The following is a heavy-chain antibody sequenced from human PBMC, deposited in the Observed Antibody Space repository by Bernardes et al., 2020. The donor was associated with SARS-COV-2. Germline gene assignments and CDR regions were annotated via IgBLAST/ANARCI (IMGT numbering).Heavy chain of an antibody. V-gene: IGHV3-23*01. CDR1: GFTFSSYA. CDR2: ISGSGGST. J-gene: IGHJ6*02. D-gene: IGHD3-3*01. CDR3: AKDSTRRYDFWSGLYYYYYGMDV. Sequence: GGSLRLSCAASGFTFSSYAMSWVRQAPGKGLECVSAISGSGGSTYYADSVKGRFTISRDNSKNTLYLQMNSLRAEDTAVYYCAKDSTRRYDFWSGLYYYYYGMDVWGQGTTVTVSS.